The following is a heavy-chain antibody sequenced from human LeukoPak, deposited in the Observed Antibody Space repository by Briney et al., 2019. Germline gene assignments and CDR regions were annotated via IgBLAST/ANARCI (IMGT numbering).Heavy chain of an antibody. J-gene: IGHJ4*02. CDR3: ATVHDSSLDY. CDR1: GFTFSNYW. CDR2: IKQDGSDK. D-gene: IGHD1-1*01. Sequence: GGSLRLSCAASGFTFSNYWMTWVRQVPGKGLEWVANIKQDGSDKYYVDSVKGRFAISRDNAKNSLYLQMNSLRAEDTAVYYCATVHDSSLDYWGQGTLVTVSS. V-gene: IGHV3-7*01.